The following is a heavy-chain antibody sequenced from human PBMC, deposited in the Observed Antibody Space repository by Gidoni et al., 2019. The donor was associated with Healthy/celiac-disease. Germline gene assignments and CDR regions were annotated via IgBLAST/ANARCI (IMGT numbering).Heavy chain of an antibody. Sequence: QVQLVESGGGVVQPGRSLRLSCAASGFTFSSYGMHWVRQAPGKGLEWVAVISYDGSNKYYADSVKGRFTISRDNSKNTLYLQMNSLRAEDTAVYYCAKPQEMATAEYFQHWGQGTLVTVSS. J-gene: IGHJ1*01. CDR2: ISYDGSNK. V-gene: IGHV3-30*18. D-gene: IGHD5-12*01. CDR1: GFTFSSYG. CDR3: AKPQEMATAEYFQH.